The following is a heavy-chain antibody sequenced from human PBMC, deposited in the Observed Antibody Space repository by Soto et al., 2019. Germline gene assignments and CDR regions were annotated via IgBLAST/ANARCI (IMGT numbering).Heavy chain of an antibody. CDR3: VRGNSGYGNFDY. Sequence: GGSLRLSCAASGLTFSSYWMHWVRQAPGKGLVWVSRMYTDASSATYADSVKGRFTISRDNAKNTLFLQIDSLRTEDTAVYYCVRGNSGYGNFDYWREGTLVTVSS. CDR1: GLTFSSYW. V-gene: IGHV3-74*01. D-gene: IGHD5-12*01. J-gene: IGHJ4*02. CDR2: MYTDASSA.